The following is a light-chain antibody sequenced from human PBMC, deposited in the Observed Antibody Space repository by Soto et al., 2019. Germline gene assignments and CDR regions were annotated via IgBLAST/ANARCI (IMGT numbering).Light chain of an antibody. V-gene: IGLV2-14*02. J-gene: IGLJ1*01. CDR2: EVN. CDR1: SSDFGNYNL. Sequence: QSVLTQPASVSGSPGQSITISCTGTSSDFGNYNLVSWYQQHPGKVPKLILFEVNKRPSGVSGRFSGSKSGNTASLTISGLQAEDEADYYCSSYTSSSTGVFGTGTKV. CDR3: SSYTSSSTGV.